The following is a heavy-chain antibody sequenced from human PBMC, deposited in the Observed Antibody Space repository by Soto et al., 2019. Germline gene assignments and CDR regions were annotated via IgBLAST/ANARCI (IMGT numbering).Heavy chain of an antibody. CDR3: AREGYYDILTGYYRGSWFDP. V-gene: IGHV1-18*01. J-gene: IGHJ5*02. CDR2: ISAYNGNT. Sequence: GASVKVSCKASGYTFTSYGISWVRQAPGQGLEWMGWISAYNGNTNYAQKLQGRVTMTTDTSTSTAYMELRSLRSDDTAVYYCAREGYYDILTGYYRGSWFDPWGQGTLVTVS. CDR1: GYTFTSYG. D-gene: IGHD3-9*01.